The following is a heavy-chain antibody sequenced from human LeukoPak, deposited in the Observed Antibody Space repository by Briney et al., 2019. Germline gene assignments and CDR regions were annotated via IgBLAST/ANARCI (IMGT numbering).Heavy chain of an antibody. CDR3: AKGECSSTSCYAFDI. CDR1: GFTFSSYG. D-gene: IGHD2-2*01. J-gene: IGHJ3*02. CDR2: IRYDGSNK. V-gene: IGHV3-30*02. Sequence: GGSLRLSCAATGFTFSSYGMHWVRQAPGKGLEWVAFIRYDGSNKYYADSVKGRFTISRDNSKNTLYLQMNSLRAEDTAVYYCAKGECSSTSCYAFDIWGQGTMVTVSS.